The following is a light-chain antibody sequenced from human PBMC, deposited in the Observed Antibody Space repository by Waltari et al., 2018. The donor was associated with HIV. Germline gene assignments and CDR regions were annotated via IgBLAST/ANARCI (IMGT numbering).Light chain of an antibody. CDR1: QGISNW. CDR3: QQYNSDPS. Sequence: DIHMTQSPSTLSEFVGDRVTITCRASQGISNWLAWYQQKPGKAPKLLIHKASVLENGVSSRFIGSRFGTDFTLIIDSLEPDDFATYYCQQYNSDPSFGQGTRLEMK. J-gene: IGKJ5*01. V-gene: IGKV1-5*03. CDR2: KAS.